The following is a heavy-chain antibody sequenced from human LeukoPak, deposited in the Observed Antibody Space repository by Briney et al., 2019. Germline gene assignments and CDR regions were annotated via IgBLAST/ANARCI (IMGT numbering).Heavy chain of an antibody. J-gene: IGHJ4*02. D-gene: IGHD2-2*01. CDR2: IYPGVSDT. CDR3: ARLTGYCSSTSCYSFDY. V-gene: IGHV5-51*01. CDR1: GYSFTSYW. Sequence: GESLKISCKGSGYSFTSYWIGWVRQMPGKGLEWMGIIYPGVSDTRYSPSFQGQVTISADKSISTAYLQWSSLKASDTAMYYCARLTGYCSSTSCYSFDYWGQGTLVTVSS.